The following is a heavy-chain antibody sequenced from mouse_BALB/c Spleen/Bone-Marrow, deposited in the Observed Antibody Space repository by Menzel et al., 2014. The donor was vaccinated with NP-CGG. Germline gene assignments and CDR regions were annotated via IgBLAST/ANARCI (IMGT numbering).Heavy chain of an antibody. CDR1: GFTFSDYY. J-gene: IGHJ4*01. Sequence: EVHLVESGGGLVKPGGSLKLSCAASGFTFSDYYMYWVRQTPEKRLEWVATISDGGSYTYYPDSVKGRFTISRDNAKNNLYLQMGSLKSEDTAMYYCARDGNYYAMDYWGQGTSVTVSS. D-gene: IGHD2-1*01. CDR2: ISDGGSYT. CDR3: ARDGNYYAMDY. V-gene: IGHV5-4*02.